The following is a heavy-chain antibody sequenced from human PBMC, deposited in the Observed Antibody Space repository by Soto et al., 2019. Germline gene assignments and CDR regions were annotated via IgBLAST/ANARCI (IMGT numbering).Heavy chain of an antibody. J-gene: IGHJ6*03. CDR1: GFTFSSYG. Sequence: QVQLVESGGGVVQPGRSLRLSCAASGFTFSSYGMHWVRQAPGKGLEWVAGIWYDGSNKYYADSVKGRFTISRDNSKNTLYLQMNSLRAEDTAVYYCARDPNGSGSLIYCYYMDVWGKGTTVTVSS. D-gene: IGHD3-10*01. CDR2: IWYDGSNK. V-gene: IGHV3-33*01. CDR3: ARDPNGSGSLIYCYYMDV.